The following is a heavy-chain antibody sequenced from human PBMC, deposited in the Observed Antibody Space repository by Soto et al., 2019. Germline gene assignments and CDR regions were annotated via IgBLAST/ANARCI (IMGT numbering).Heavy chain of an antibody. CDR1: GYTFTGYY. Sequence: ASVKVSCKASGYTFTGYYMHWVRQAPGQGLEWMGWINPNSGGTNYAQKFQGRVTMTRDTSISTAYMELSRLRSDGTAVYYCAREAGATGRVYYYYGMDVWGQGTTITVSS. J-gene: IGHJ6*02. CDR3: AREAGATGRVYYYYGMDV. V-gene: IGHV1-2*02. CDR2: INPNSGGT. D-gene: IGHD1-26*01.